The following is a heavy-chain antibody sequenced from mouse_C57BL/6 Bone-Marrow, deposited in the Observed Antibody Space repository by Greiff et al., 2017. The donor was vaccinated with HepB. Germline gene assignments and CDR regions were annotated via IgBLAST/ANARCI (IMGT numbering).Heavy chain of an antibody. Sequence: VQLKESGPGLVKPSQSLSLTCSVTGYSITSGYYWNWIRQFPGNKLEWMGYISYDGSNNYNPSLKNRISITRDTSKNQFFLKLNSVTTEDTATYYCARERVPGRYAMDYWGQGTSVTVSS. CDR1: GYSITSGYY. CDR2: ISYDGSN. J-gene: IGHJ4*01. D-gene: IGHD5-1*01. V-gene: IGHV3-6*01. CDR3: ARERVPGRYAMDY.